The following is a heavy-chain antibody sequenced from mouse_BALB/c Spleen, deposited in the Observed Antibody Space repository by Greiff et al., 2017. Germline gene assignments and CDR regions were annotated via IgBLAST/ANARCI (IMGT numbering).Heavy chain of an antibody. D-gene: IGHD3-1*01. Sequence: QVQLQQSGAELARPGASVKLSCKASGYTFTSYWMQWVKQRPGQGLEWIGAIYPGDGDTRYTQKFKGKATLTADKSSSTAYMQLSSLASEDSAVYYCARSGTEYYFDYWGQGTTLTVSS. V-gene: IGHV1-87*01. J-gene: IGHJ2*01. CDR1: GYTFTSYW. CDR3: ARSGTEYYFDY. CDR2: IYPGDGDT.